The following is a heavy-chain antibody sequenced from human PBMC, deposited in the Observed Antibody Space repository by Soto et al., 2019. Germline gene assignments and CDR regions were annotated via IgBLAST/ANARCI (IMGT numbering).Heavy chain of an antibody. CDR3: ARETVPPWFDP. Sequence: QVPLVESGGGLVKPGGSLRLSCAASAFTFSDYYMSWIRQAPGKGLEWVSYISGSGSTIYYADSVKGRFTISRDNAKNSLYLQMNSLRAEATGVYYCARETVPPWFDPWGQGTLVTVSS. CDR1: AFTFSDYY. V-gene: IGHV3-11*01. CDR2: ISGSGSTI. J-gene: IGHJ5*02. D-gene: IGHD1-1*01.